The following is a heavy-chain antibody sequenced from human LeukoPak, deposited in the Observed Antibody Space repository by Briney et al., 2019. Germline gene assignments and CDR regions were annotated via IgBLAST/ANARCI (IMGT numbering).Heavy chain of an antibody. Sequence: SVKVSCKASGGTFSSYAISWVRQAPGQGLEWMGRIIPILGIANYAQKFQGRVTITADKSTSTAYMELNSLRAEDTAVYYCARDLTISSGYYHYYYYGMDVWGQGTTVTVSS. CDR3: ARDLTISSGYYHYYYYGMDV. D-gene: IGHD3-22*01. J-gene: IGHJ6*02. CDR2: IIPILGIA. V-gene: IGHV1-69*04. CDR1: GGTFSSYA.